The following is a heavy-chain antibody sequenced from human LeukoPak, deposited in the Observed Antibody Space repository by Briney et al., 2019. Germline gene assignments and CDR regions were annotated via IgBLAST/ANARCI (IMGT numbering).Heavy chain of an antibody. D-gene: IGHD6-13*01. Sequence: GGSLRLSCAASGFTFSSYEMNWVRQAPGKGLEWVSYVSRSADTVYYADSVKGRFTISRDNARNSLYLEMNSRRAEDTAVYYCARDLYTSTWPRYNWFDPWGQGTLVTVSS. CDR1: GFTFSSYE. CDR2: VSRSADTV. CDR3: ARDLYTSTWPRYNWFDP. J-gene: IGHJ5*02. V-gene: IGHV3-48*03.